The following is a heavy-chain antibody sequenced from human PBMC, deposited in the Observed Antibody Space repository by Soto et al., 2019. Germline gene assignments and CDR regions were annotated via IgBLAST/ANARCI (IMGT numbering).Heavy chain of an antibody. D-gene: IGHD6-19*01. CDR3: ARVGVAGDYYYYYYMDV. Sequence: ASVKVSCKASGYTFTSYDINWVRQATGQGLEWMGWMNPNSGNTGYAQKFQGRVTMTRNTSISTAYMELSSLRSEDTAVYYCARVGVAGDYYYYYYMDVWGKGTTVTVSS. V-gene: IGHV1-8*01. CDR1: GYTFTSYD. CDR2: MNPNSGNT. J-gene: IGHJ6*03.